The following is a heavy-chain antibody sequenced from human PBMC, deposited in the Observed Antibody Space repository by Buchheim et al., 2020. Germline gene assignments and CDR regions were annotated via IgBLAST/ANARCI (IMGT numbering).Heavy chain of an antibody. Sequence: QVQLVQSGAEVKKPGASVKVSCKASGYTFTSYYMHWVRQAPGQGLEWMGIINPSGGSTSYAQKFQGRVTMTRETSTSPVYMELSSLRSEDTAVYYCAREDIVVVPAARPFDYWGQGTL. J-gene: IGHJ4*02. CDR2: INPSGGST. CDR3: AREDIVVVPAARPFDY. V-gene: IGHV1-46*03. D-gene: IGHD2-2*01. CDR1: GYTFTSYY.